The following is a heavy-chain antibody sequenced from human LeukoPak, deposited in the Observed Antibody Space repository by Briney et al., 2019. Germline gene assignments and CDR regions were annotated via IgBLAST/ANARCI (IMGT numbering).Heavy chain of an antibody. J-gene: IGHJ3*02. CDR3: ARSGGSRWYGDSFDI. D-gene: IGHD6-13*01. Sequence: ASVSLSCTASGYPFTDYNMHWVRQAPAPGLEWMGWISASSGNTNYSQRLQGRIILTAARSTSTVYMELRSLKSDDTAIYYCARSGGSRWYGDSFDIWGEGTMVPVSS. CDR1: GYPFTDYN. V-gene: IGHV1-18*01. CDR2: ISASSGNT.